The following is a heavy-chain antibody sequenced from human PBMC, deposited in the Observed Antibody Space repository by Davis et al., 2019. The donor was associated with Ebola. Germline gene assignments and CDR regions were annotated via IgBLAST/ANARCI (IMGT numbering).Heavy chain of an antibody. D-gene: IGHD2-2*02. CDR2: INHSGST. Sequence: GSLRLSCAVYGGSFSGYYWSWIRQPPGKGLEWIGEINHSGSTNYNPSLKSRVTISVDTSKNQFSLKLRSVTAADTAVYYCARGGYCSSTSCYTVFSYYYYGMDVWGQGTTVTVSS. CDR1: GGSFSGYY. V-gene: IGHV4-34*01. CDR3: ARGGYCSSTSCYTVFSYYYYGMDV. J-gene: IGHJ6*02.